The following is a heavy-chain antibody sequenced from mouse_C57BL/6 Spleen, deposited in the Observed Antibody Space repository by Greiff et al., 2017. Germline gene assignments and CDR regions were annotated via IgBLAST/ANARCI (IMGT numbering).Heavy chain of an antibody. CDR3: ARSGFSGDYDGDV. V-gene: IGHV1-31*01. Sequence: EVKLMESGPELVKPGASVKISCKASGYSFTGYYMHWVKQSHGNILDWIGYIYPYNGVSSYNQKFKGKATLTVDKSSSTAYMELRSLTSEDSAVYYCARSGFSGDYDGDVWGTGTTVTVSS. J-gene: IGHJ1*03. CDR1: GYSFTGYY. CDR2: IYPYNGVS. D-gene: IGHD2-4*01.